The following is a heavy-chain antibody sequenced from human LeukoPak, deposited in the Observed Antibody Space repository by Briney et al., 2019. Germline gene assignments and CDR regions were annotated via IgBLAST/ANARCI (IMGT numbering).Heavy chain of an antibody. V-gene: IGHV3-30*01. Sequence: PGGPLRLSCAASGVTFSNYASSWGRQPPGKGLEWVAVISYDGSNKYYADSVKGRFTISRDNSKNALYLQMNSLRAEDTAVYYCARARVDIAMFTWLNWYFDLWGRGTLVTVSS. CDR2: ISYDGSNK. CDR1: GVTFSNYA. CDR3: ARARVDIAMFTWLNWYFDL. J-gene: IGHJ2*01. D-gene: IGHD5-18*01.